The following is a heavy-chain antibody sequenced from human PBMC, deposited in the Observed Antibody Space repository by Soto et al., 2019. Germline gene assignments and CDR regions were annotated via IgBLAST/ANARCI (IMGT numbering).Heavy chain of an antibody. V-gene: IGHV4-39*01. Sequence: SETLSLTCTVSGGSISSSSYYWGWIRQPPGKGLEWIGSIYYSGSTYYNPSLKSRVTISVDTSKNQFSLKLSSVTAADTAVYYCARHGAVAGYYFDYWGQGTLVTVSS. J-gene: IGHJ4*02. D-gene: IGHD6-19*01. CDR3: ARHGAVAGYYFDY. CDR1: GGSISSSSYY. CDR2: IYYSGST.